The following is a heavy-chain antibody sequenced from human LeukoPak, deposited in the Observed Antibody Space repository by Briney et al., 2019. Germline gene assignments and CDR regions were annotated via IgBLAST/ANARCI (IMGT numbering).Heavy chain of an antibody. V-gene: IGHV1-69*01. J-gene: IGHJ4*02. CDR2: IIPIFGTA. Sequence: GASVKVSCKTSGGTFSTSGISWVRQAPGQGLEWMGGIIPIFGTANYAQKFQGRVTITADESTSTAYMELRSLRSDDTAVYYCTILTYWGQGTLVTVSS. CDR1: GGTFSTSG. CDR3: TILTY.